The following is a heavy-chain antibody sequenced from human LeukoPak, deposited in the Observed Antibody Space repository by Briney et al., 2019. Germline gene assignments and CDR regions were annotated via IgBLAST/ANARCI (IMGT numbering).Heavy chain of an antibody. V-gene: IGHV3-33*01. J-gene: IGHJ5*02. CDR2: IWYDGSNK. Sequence: GGSLRLSCAASGFTSNIYDIHGVRQAPGKGLEWVAVIWYDGSNKYYADSVKGRFTISRDNSKNTLYLQMNSLRAEDTAVYYFARDSQGWFDPWGQGTLVTVSS. CDR1: GFTSNIYD. CDR3: ARDSQGWFDP.